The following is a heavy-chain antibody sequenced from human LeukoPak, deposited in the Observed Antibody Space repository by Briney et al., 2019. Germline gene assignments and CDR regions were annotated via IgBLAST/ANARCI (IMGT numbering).Heavy chain of an antibody. J-gene: IGHJ5*02. CDR2: MNPNSGNT. Sequence: ASVKVSCKASGYTFTNYDINWVRQATGQGPEWMGWMNPNSGNTGYAQNFQGRIYLTRNTSISTAYMELSSLTSDDTAIYYCVRAAQEGRDTLTGIQTGNWFDPWGQGTLVTVSS. CDR1: GYTFTNYD. V-gene: IGHV1-8*01. D-gene: IGHD3-9*01. CDR3: VRAAQEGRDTLTGIQTGNWFDP.